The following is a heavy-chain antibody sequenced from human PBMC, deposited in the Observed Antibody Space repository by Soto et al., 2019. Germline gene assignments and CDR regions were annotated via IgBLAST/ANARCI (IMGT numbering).Heavy chain of an antibody. D-gene: IGHD6-13*01. V-gene: IGHV1-24*01. J-gene: IGHJ4*02. Sequence: ASGKSSSKVSGYTLTELSFHWVRQAPGKGLEWMGGFDPEDGETIYAQKFQGRVTMTEDTSTDTAYMELSSLRSEDTAVYYCATGPYYSIILYYFDYQGERTLVTVSP. CDR3: ATGPYYSIILYYFDY. CDR2: FDPEDGET. CDR1: GYTLTELS.